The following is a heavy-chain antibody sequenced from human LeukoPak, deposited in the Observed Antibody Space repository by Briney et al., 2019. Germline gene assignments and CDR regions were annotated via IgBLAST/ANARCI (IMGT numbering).Heavy chain of an antibody. J-gene: IGHJ4*02. Sequence: PSETLSLTCGVSSGSISSGSSYWNWIRQPAGKGLEWIGHIYTSGSTHYNPSLKSRATISADTSKNQFSLNLSSVTAADTAVYFCARGGDYDVLTGYHYYFDYWGQGTLVTVSS. CDR2: IYTSGST. CDR1: SGSISSGSSY. V-gene: IGHV4-61*09. D-gene: IGHD3-9*01. CDR3: ARGGDYDVLTGYHYYFDY.